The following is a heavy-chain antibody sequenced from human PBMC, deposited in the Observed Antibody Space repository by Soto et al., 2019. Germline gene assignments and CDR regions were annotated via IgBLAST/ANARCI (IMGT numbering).Heavy chain of an antibody. V-gene: IGHV4-4*07. CDR3: ARDAPSGSHYYYYGMDV. J-gene: IGHJ6*02. Sequence: ASETPSPTCPVSGGSISSYYWSWIRQPAGKGLEWIGRIYTSGSTNYNPSLKSRVTMSVDTSKNQFSLKLSSVTAADTAVYYCARDAPSGSHYYYYGMDVWGQGTTVTVSS. CDR1: GGSISSYY. D-gene: IGHD1-26*01. CDR2: IYTSGST.